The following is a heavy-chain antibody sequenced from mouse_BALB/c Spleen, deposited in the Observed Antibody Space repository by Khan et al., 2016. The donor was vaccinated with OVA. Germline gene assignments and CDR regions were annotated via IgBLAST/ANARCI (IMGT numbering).Heavy chain of an antibody. CDR3: ATSYFYGYYLDY. CDR1: GFTFNSYG. CDR2: ISGDSNTI. Sequence: EVQGVESGGGLVQPGGSRKLSCAASGFTFNSYGMHWVRQAPEKGLEWVAYISGDSNTIYYADTVKGRFTISRDNPKNTLFLQMTSLMSEDTAMDYCATSYFYGYYLDYWGPGTTLTVS. D-gene: IGHD1-1*01. V-gene: IGHV5-17*02. J-gene: IGHJ2*01.